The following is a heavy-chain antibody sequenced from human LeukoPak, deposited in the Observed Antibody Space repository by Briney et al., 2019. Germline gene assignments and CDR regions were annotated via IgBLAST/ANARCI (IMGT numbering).Heavy chain of an antibody. Sequence: QPGRSLRLSCAASGFTFSSYGMHWVRQAPGKGLEWVAVIWYDGSNKYYADSVKGRFTISRDNSKNTLYLQMNSLRAEDTALYYCAKGSSGYYYGYFDYWGQGTLVTVSS. D-gene: IGHD3-22*01. CDR2: IWYDGSNK. J-gene: IGHJ4*02. V-gene: IGHV3-33*06. CDR3: AKGSSGYYYGYFDY. CDR1: GFTFSSYG.